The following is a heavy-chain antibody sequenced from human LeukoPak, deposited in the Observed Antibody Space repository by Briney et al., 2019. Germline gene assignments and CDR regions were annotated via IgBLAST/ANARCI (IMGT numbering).Heavy chain of an antibody. J-gene: IGHJ4*02. Sequence: GGSLRLSCAASGFTFSSYAMSWVRQAPGKGLEWVSAISGSGGSTYYADSVKGRFTISRDNSKNTLYLQMNSLRAEDTAVYYCAREAYCGGDCYSVGIDYWGQGTLVTVSS. CDR2: ISGSGGST. V-gene: IGHV3-23*01. D-gene: IGHD2-21*02. CDR1: GFTFSSYA. CDR3: AREAYCGGDCYSVGIDY.